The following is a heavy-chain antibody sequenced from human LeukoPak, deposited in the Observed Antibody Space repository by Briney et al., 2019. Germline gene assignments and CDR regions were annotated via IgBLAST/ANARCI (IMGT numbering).Heavy chain of an antibody. D-gene: IGHD3-3*01. Sequence: ASVKVSCKGSGYSFTSYGISWGGQAPGQGLEWMGWSSAYNGNTTYAQNLHARVTMTTDTSTSTAYIELRSLRSDDTAVYYCARGAYYDFWSGYRRTQNWFDPWGQGTLVTVSS. CDR1: GYSFTSYG. J-gene: IGHJ5*02. CDR2: SSAYNGNT. V-gene: IGHV1-18*01. CDR3: ARGAYYDFWSGYRRTQNWFDP.